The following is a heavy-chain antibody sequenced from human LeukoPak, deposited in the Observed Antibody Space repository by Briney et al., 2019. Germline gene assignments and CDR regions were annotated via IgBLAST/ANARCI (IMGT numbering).Heavy chain of an antibody. Sequence: ASVKASCKASGYTFTSYAMHWVRQAPGQRLEWMGWINAGNGNTKYSQKFQGRVTITRDTSASTAYMELSSLRSEDTAVYYCARGYYYGSGSYLGFDYWGQGTLVTVSS. CDR3: ARGYYYGSGSYLGFDY. J-gene: IGHJ4*02. CDR2: INAGNGNT. V-gene: IGHV1-3*01. CDR1: GYTFTSYA. D-gene: IGHD3-10*01.